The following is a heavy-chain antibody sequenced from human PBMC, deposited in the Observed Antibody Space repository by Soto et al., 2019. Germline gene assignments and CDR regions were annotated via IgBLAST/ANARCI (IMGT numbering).Heavy chain of an antibody. CDR3: AKNWNWGSLIH. J-gene: IGHJ4*02. CDR2: IYYSGST. D-gene: IGHD7-27*01. CDR1: GDAIFIVASY. V-gene: IGHV4-31*03. Sequence: PPLRCTFCGDAIFIVASYWPWIRQHPGKGLEWIGYIYYSGSTYYNPSLKSRVTISVDTSKNQFSLKLSSVTAADTAVYYCAKNWNWGSLIHWGQGTLVTVS.